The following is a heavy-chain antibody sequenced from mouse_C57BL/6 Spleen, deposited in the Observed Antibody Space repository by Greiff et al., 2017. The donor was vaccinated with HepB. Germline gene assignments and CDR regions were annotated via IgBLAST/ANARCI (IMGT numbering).Heavy chain of an antibody. V-gene: IGHV5-9*01. CDR2: ISGGGGNT. J-gene: IGHJ4*01. Sequence: DVKLVESGGGLVKPGGSLKLSCAASGFTFSSYTMSWVRQTPEKRLEWVATISGGGGNTYYPDSVKGRFTISRDNAKNTLYLQMSSLRSEDTALYYCARLLTTVVAYYAMDYWGQGTSVTVSS. CDR3: ARLLTTVVAYYAMDY. CDR1: GFTFSSYT. D-gene: IGHD1-1*01.